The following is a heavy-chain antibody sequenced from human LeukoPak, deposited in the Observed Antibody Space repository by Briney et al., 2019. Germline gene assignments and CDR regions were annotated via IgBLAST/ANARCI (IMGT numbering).Heavy chain of an antibody. D-gene: IGHD3-22*01. V-gene: IGHV1-18*01. CDR2: ISAYNGNT. CDR3: ARESDYYDSSGRYDY. J-gene: IGHJ4*02. CDR1: GYTFTSYG. Sequence: ASVKVSCKASGYTFTSYGISWVRQPPGQGLEWMGWISAYNGNTNYAQKLQGRVTMTTDTSTSTAYMELRSLRSDDTAVYYCARESDYYDSSGRYDYWGQGTLVTVSS.